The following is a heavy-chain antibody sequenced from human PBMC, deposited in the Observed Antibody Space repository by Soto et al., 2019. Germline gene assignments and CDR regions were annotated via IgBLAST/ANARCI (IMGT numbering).Heavy chain of an antibody. V-gene: IGHV5-10-1*01. CDR2: IDPSDSYT. CDR3: ARLGCSGGSCYSGFWFDH. CDR1: GYSFSSYW. Sequence: PVESLRISCEGAGYSFSSYWISWVREMPGKGLEWMGRIDPSDSYTNYSPSFQGHVTISADKSISTAYLQWSSLKASDTAMYYCARLGCSGGSCYSGFWFDHWGPGTLVTVSS. J-gene: IGHJ5*02. D-gene: IGHD2-15*01.